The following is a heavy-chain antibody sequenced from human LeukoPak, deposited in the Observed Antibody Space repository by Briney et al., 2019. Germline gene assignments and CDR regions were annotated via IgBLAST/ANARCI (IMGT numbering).Heavy chain of an antibody. CDR2: IIPIFGTA. D-gene: IGHD3-22*01. Sequence: SVKVTCKASGGTFSSYAISWVRQAPGQGLEWMGGIIPIFGTANYAQKFQGRVTITADESTSTAYMELSSLRSEDTAVYYCARDEDYYDSSGYVWGQGTLVTVSS. CDR3: ARDEDYYDSSGYV. J-gene: IGHJ4*02. CDR1: GGTFSSYA. V-gene: IGHV1-69*13.